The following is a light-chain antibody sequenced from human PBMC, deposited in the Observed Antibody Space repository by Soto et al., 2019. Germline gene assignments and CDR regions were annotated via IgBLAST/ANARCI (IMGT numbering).Light chain of an antibody. Sequence: IVLTQSPGTLSLSPGERATLACRASQSVSSSYLAWYQQKPGQAPRLLIYGASSRATGIPDRFSGSGSGTDFTLTISRLEPEDFAVYYCHQYDSSPLTFGGGKKVEIK. V-gene: IGKV3-20*01. J-gene: IGKJ4*01. CDR3: HQYDSSPLT. CDR2: GAS. CDR1: QSVSSSY.